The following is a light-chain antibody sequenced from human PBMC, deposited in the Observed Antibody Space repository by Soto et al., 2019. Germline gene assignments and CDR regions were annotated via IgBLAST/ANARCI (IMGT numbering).Light chain of an antibody. Sequence: QSVLTQPPSVSGAPGQRVTISCTESSSNIGAGYDVHWYQQLPGTAPKLLIYGNSNRPSGVPDRFSGSKSGTSASLAITGLQAEDEADYYWQSYESSRSGWVFGGGTKLTVL. CDR2: GNS. CDR1: SSNIGAGYD. CDR3: QSYESSRSGWV. V-gene: IGLV1-40*01. J-gene: IGLJ3*02.